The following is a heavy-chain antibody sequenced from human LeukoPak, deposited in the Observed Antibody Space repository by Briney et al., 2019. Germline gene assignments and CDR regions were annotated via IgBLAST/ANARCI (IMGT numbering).Heavy chain of an antibody. V-gene: IGHV3-7*01. J-gene: IGHJ4*02. D-gene: IGHD6-13*01. CDR2: IERDGSKK. Sequence: GGSLRLSCAASGFTFSSFWLTWVRQAPGKGLEWVANIERDGSKKTYVDSVKGRFTISRDNAKNSLYLQMSSLRAEDTAVYYCATAPAAAGSFWGQGTLVAVSS. CDR1: GFTFSSFW. CDR3: ATAPAAAGSF.